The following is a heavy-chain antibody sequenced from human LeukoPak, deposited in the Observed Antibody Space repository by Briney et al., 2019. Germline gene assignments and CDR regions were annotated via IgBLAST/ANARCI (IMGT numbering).Heavy chain of an antibody. CDR3: ATDRGGAPFDI. CDR1: GFTFSNYG. CDR2: IWSDGSNK. J-gene: IGHJ3*02. V-gene: IGHV3-33*01. Sequence: PGTPLRLSCAASGFTFSNYGMHWVSQAPGKGLEWVAVIWSDGSNKKYADSVKGRFTISRDNSRTTLYLQMNSLRAEDTAVYYCATDRGGAPFDIWGQGTMVTVSS.